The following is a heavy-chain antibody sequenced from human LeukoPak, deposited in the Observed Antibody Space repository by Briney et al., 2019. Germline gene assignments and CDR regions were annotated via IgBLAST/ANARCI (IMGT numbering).Heavy chain of an antibody. V-gene: IGHV3-23*01. D-gene: IGHD6-13*01. J-gene: IGHJ4*02. CDR2: ISGSGGST. CDR3: AKSPLTYSSSWYGY. Sequence: PGGSLRLSCAASGFTFSSYAMSWVRQAPGKGLGWVSAISGSGGSTYYADSVKGRFTISRDNSKNTLYLQMNSLRAEDTAVYYCAKSPLTYSSSWYGYWGQGTLVTVSS. CDR1: GFTFSSYA.